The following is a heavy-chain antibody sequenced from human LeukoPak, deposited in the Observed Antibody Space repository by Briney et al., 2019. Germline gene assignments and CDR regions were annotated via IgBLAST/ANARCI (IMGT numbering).Heavy chain of an antibody. CDR1: GGSISSYY. CDR2: IYYSGTT. D-gene: IGHD6-13*01. J-gene: IGHJ4*02. V-gene: IGHV4-59*01. Sequence: SETLSPTCTVSGGSISSYYWSWIRQPPGKGLEWIGYIYYSGTTNYNPSLRSRVTISVDTSKNQFSLKLSSVTAADTAVYYCARGVYIAAAQYGYWGQGTLVTVSS. CDR3: ARGVYIAAAQYGY.